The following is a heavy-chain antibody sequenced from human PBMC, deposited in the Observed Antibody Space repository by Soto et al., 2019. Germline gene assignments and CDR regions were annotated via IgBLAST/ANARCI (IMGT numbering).Heavy chain of an antibody. CDR1: GGSVSSYS. CDR3: ARGGGYCSSTKCRLDY. CDR2: LYYSGTT. D-gene: IGHD2-2*01. J-gene: IGHJ4*02. Sequence: QVQLQESGPGLVKPSETLSLTCTVSGGSVSSYSWSWIRQPPGKGLEWIGHLYYSGTTSYNPSLKSRVTISVDTSKNHVSLKLSSVTAADTAVYYCARGGGYCSSTKCRLDYWGQGTLVTVSP. V-gene: IGHV4-59*02.